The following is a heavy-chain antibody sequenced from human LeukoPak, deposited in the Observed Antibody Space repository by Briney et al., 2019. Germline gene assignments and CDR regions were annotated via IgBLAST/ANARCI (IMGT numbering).Heavy chain of an antibody. Sequence: SETLSLTCAVYGGSFSGYYWSWIRQPPGKGLEWIGEINHSGSTNYNPSLKSRVTISVDTSKSQFSLKLSSVTAADTAVYYCARADYSKRALCYWGQGTLVTVSS. CDR1: GGSFSGYY. J-gene: IGHJ4*02. CDR2: INHSGST. V-gene: IGHV4-34*01. D-gene: IGHD4-11*01. CDR3: ARADYSKRALCY.